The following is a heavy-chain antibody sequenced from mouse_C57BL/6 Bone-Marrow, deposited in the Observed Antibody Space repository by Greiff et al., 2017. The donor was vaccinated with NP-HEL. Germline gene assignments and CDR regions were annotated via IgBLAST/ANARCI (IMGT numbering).Heavy chain of an antibody. D-gene: IGHD2-2*01. J-gene: IGHJ1*03. CDR1: GYTFTSYW. CDR3: AKEGELLWLRRYWYFDV. V-gene: IGHV1-55*01. CDR2: IYPGSGST. Sequence: QVQLQQPGAELVKPGASVKMSCKASGYTFTSYWITWVKQRPGQGLEWIGDIYPGSGSTNYNEKFKSKATLTVDTSSSTAYMQLSSLTSEDSAVYYCAKEGELLWLRRYWYFDVWGTGTTVTVSS.